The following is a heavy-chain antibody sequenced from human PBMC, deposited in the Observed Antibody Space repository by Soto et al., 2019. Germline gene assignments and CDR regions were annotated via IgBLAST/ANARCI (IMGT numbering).Heavy chain of an antibody. J-gene: IGHJ4*02. CDR2: ISGSGGST. CDR1: GFTFSSYA. CDR3: AKGSIAARRFDY. D-gene: IGHD6-6*01. V-gene: IGHV3-23*01. Sequence: EVQLLESGGGLVQPGGSLRLSCAASGFTFSSYAMSWVRQAPGKGLEWVSAISGSGGSTYYADSVKGRFTISRDNSKNTLYLQMNGLRAEDTAVYYCAKGSIAARRFDYWGQGTLVTVSS.